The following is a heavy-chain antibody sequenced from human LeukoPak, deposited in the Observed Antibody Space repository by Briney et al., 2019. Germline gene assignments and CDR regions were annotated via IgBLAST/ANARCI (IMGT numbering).Heavy chain of an antibody. CDR2: MNPNSGNT. Sequence: GASVKVSCKASGYTFTSYDINWVRQATGQGLEWMGWMNPNSGNTGYAQKLQGRVTMTTDTSTSTAYMELRSLRSDDTAVYYCARDSRAYITMARNWFDPWGQGTLVTVSS. D-gene: IGHD3-10*01. CDR3: ARDSRAYITMARNWFDP. CDR1: GYTFTSYD. V-gene: IGHV1-8*01. J-gene: IGHJ5*02.